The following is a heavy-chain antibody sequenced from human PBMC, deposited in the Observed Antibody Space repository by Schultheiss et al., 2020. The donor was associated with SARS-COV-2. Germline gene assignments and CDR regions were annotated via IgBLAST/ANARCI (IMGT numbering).Heavy chain of an antibody. J-gene: IGHJ6*02. CDR2: ISSSSSYI. D-gene: IGHD2/OR15-2a*01. Sequence: GGSLRLSCAASEFTFSTYAIHWVRQAPGKGLEWVSSISSSSSYIYYADSVKGRFTISRDNAKNSLYLQMNSLRAEDTAVYYCARAPLLNIRYGMDVWGQGTTVTVSS. V-gene: IGHV3-21*01. CDR3: ARAPLLNIRYGMDV. CDR1: EFTFSTYA.